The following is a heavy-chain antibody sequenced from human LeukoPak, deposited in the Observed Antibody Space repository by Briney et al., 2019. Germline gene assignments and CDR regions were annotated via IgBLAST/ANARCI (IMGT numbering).Heavy chain of an antibody. D-gene: IGHD3-10*01. CDR1: GYTFSNYV. CDR3: ARVNTMVRGVIRYYYYYMDV. J-gene: IGHJ6*03. Sequence: ASVKVSCKASGYTFSNYVLTWVRQAPGQGLEWMGRISTYTGNSNYAQKFQDRVTMTTDTSTSTAYMELRSLRSDDTAVYYCARVNTMVRGVIRYYYYYMDVWGKGTTVTVSS. V-gene: IGHV1-18*01. CDR2: ISTYTGNS.